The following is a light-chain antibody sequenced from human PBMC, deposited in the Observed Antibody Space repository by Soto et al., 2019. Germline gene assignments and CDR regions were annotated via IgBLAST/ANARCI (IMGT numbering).Light chain of an antibody. V-gene: IGKV3-11*01. CDR1: QSVFSY. J-gene: IGKJ4*01. CDR2: DAS. Sequence: EIVLTQSPATLSLSPGERATLSCRASQSVFSYLAWFQQKPGQAPRLLISDASSRATGIPARFSGSGSGTDFTLTISSLEPEDFALYYCQQCYTWPLTFGGGTKVDIK. CDR3: QQCYTWPLT.